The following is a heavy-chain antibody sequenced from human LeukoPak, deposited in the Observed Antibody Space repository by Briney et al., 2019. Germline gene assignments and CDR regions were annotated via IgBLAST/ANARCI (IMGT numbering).Heavy chain of an antibody. D-gene: IGHD2-2*02. V-gene: IGHV1-8*01. Sequence: ASVKVSCKASGYTFSDYDINWVRQATGQGLEWMGWMNPNSGNTGYAQRFQGRVTMSRDTSISTAYMELSSLKSEDTAVYYCARATSYCSGSSCYNYWGQGTLLTVST. CDR2: MNPNSGNT. CDR1: GYTFSDYD. J-gene: IGHJ4*02. CDR3: ARATSYCSGSSCYNY.